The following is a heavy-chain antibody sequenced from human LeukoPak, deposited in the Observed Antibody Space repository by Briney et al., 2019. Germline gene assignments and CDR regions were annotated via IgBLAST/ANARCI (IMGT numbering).Heavy chain of an antibody. CDR1: GYTFTSYG. CDR2: ISAYSGNT. J-gene: IGHJ4*02. Sequence: ASVKVSCKASGYTFTSYGISWVRQAPGQGLEWMGWISAYSGNTNYAQKLQGRDTMTTDTSTSTAYMELRSLRSDDTAVYYCARRIAAAGTFDYWGQGTLVTVSS. D-gene: IGHD6-13*01. CDR3: ARRIAAAGTFDY. V-gene: IGHV1-18*01.